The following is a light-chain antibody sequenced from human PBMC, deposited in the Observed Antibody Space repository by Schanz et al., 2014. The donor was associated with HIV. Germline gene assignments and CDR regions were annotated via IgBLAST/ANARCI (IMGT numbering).Light chain of an antibody. CDR3: QQYGGSST. Sequence: EIVLTQSPATLSLSPGERATLSCGASQYVSGSYVAWYQQKPGLAPRLLIYDASTRAAGTPDRFSGSGSGSAFTLIISRLEPADIAVYYCQQYGGSSTFGQGTKVEIK. V-gene: IGKV3D-20*01. J-gene: IGKJ1*01. CDR1: QYVSGSY. CDR2: DAS.